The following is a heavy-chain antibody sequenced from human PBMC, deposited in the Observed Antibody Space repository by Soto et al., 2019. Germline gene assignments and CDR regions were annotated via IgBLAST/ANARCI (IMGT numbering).Heavy chain of an antibody. D-gene: IGHD2-15*01. Sequence: QVQLVQSGAEVKKPGASVEVSCKASGYTFTGYYIHWVRQAPGQGLEWMGWINPNSGGTKYPQKFQGRVTMTRDTSIRTVYMSLTGLKSDDTAVYFCARDLAKGGGSAGFDYWGQGTLVAVSS. CDR1: GYTFTGYY. V-gene: IGHV1-2*02. J-gene: IGHJ4*02. CDR3: ARDLAKGGGSAGFDY. CDR2: INPNSGGT.